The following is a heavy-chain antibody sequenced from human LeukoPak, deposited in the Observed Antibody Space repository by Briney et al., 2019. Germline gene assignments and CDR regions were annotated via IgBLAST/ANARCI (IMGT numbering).Heavy chain of an antibody. D-gene: IGHD6-19*01. CDR3: ARERFGIAVAGLGDYYFDY. J-gene: IGHJ4*02. CDR2: INHSWST. V-gene: IGHV4-34*01. Sequence: PSETLSPPRAVYGGSFSGFYWSWIRQPPRKGLEWIGEINHSWSTNYNPSLKSGGTISVDTSKSQFSLMLISVTAADTAVYYCARERFGIAVAGLGDYYFDYWGQGTLVTVSS. CDR1: GGSFSGFY.